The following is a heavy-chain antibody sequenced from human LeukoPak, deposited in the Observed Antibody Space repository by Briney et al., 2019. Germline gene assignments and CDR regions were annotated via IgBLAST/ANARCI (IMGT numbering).Heavy chain of an antibody. CDR1: GGSISSGGYS. J-gene: IGHJ6*02. D-gene: IGHD6-6*01. V-gene: IGHV4-30-2*01. CDR3: ASLPLSSSGNYYYGMDV. CDR2: IYHSGST. Sequence: SETLSLTCAVSGGSISSGGYSWSWIRQPPGKGLVWIGYIYHSGSTYYNPSLKSRVTISVDRSKNQFSLKLSSVTAADTAVYYCASLPLSSSGNYYYGMDVWGQGTTVTVSS.